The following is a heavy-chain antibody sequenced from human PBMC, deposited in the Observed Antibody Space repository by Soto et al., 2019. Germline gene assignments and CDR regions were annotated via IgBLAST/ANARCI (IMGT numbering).Heavy chain of an antibody. CDR2: ILSKAGNYAT. V-gene: IGHV3-73*01. J-gene: IGHJ4*02. Sequence: EVQLVESGGGLVQPGGSLKLSCAASGFIFSGSAVHWVRQASGKGLEWVGRILSKAGNYATAYPASMKGRFTIARDDSENTALLQMNSLKTEDTAVYYWIRGGSPYYYDYWGQGTLVAVSS. CDR3: IRGGSPYYYDY. CDR1: GFIFSGSA.